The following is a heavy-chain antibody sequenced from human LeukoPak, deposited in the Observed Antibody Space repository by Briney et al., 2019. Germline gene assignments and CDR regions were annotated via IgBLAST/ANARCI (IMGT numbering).Heavy chain of an antibody. CDR3: TRDRDHETQDS. V-gene: IGHV4-39*07. J-gene: IGHJ4*02. CDR2: IYYRGNT. Sequence: SKTLSLTCTVSGGSFTDYYWGWIRQPPGKGLEWIGSIYYRGNTFYNPSLRNRVSISIDTSKGRFSLNLNSVTAADTAVYFCTRDRDHETQDSWGQGTLVTVS. CDR1: GGSFTDYY.